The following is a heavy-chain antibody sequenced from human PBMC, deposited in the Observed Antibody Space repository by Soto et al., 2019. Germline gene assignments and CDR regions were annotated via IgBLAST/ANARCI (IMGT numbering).Heavy chain of an antibody. CDR1: GGSFSGYY. D-gene: IGHD6-6*01. V-gene: IGHV4-34*01. Sequence: PSETLSLTCAVYGGSFSGYYWSWIRQPPGKGLEWIGEINHSGSTNYNPSLKSRVTISVDTSKNQFSLKLSSVTAADTAVYYCARGGIAARRNWFDPWGQGTLVTVSS. J-gene: IGHJ5*02. CDR2: INHSGST. CDR3: ARGGIAARRNWFDP.